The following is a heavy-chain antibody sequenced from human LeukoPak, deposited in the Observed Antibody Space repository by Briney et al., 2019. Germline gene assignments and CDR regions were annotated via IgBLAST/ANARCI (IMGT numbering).Heavy chain of an antibody. CDR1: GYTFTSYD. CDR3: ARGQTVGYYDFWSGYGIDY. CDR2: MNPNSGNT. D-gene: IGHD3-3*01. J-gene: IGHJ4*02. V-gene: IGHV1-8*01. Sequence: GASVKVSCKASGYTFTSYDINWVRQATGQGLEWMGWMNPNSGNTGYAQKFQGRVTMTRNTSISTAYMELSSLRAEDTAVYYCARGQTVGYYDFWSGYGIDYWGQGTLVTVSS.